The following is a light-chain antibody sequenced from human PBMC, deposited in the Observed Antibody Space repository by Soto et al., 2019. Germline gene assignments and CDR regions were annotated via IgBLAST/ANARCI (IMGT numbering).Light chain of an antibody. V-gene: IGKV3-20*01. J-gene: IGKJ2*01. Sequence: EIVLTQSPGTLSLSPGERATLSCRASQSISSSYLAWYQQKPGQAPRLLIYGASSRATGIPDTFSGSGSGKDFTLTISRLEPEDFAVYYCQQYGSSTMYTFGQGTQLEIK. CDR2: GAS. CDR3: QQYGSSTMYT. CDR1: QSISSSY.